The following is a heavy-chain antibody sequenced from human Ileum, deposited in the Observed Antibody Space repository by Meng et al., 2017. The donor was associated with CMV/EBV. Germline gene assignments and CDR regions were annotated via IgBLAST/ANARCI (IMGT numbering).Heavy chain of an antibody. D-gene: IGHD3-22*01. J-gene: IGHJ4*02. CDR3: AKDLVWSYESTTPKEY. CDR2: IKQDGTKR. V-gene: IGHV3-7*03. Sequence: GEALKIFWAASGCTFSRYWMTRVRKAPGKGLEWVVNIKQDGTKRYYVDSEKGGFTVSRDNARNSVYLQLNSLTVEDTAVYYCAKDLVWSYESTTPKEYWGQGTLVTVSS. CDR1: GCTFSRYW.